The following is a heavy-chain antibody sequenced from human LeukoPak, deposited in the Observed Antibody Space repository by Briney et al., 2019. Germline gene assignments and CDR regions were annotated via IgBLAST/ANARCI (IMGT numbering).Heavy chain of an antibody. V-gene: IGHV4-39*01. CDR2: IYYSGST. CDR1: GGSISSSSYY. J-gene: IGHJ4*02. CDR3: ARLATMVRGFDY. D-gene: IGHD3-10*01. Sequence: SETLSLTYTVSGGSISSSSYYWGWIRQPPGKGLEWIGSIYYSGSTYYNPSLKSRVTISVDTSKNQFSLKLSSVTAADTAVYYCARLATMVRGFDYWGQGTLVTVSS.